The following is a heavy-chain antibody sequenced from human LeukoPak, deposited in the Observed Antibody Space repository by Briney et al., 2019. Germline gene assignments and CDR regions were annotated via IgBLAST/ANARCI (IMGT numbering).Heavy chain of an antibody. CDR1: GGSISSYY. CDR2: IYTSGST. V-gene: IGHV4-4*07. J-gene: IGHJ4*02. D-gene: IGHD6-6*01. CDR3: ARYSSSLFLDY. Sequence: PSETLSLTXTVSGGSISSYYWSWIRQSAGKGLEWIGRIYTSGSTNYNPSLKSRVTMSVDTSKNQFSLSLSSVTAADTAVYYCARYSSSLFLDYWGQGTLVTVSS.